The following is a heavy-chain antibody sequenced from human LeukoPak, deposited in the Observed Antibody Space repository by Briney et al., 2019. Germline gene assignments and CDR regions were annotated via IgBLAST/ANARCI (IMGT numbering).Heavy chain of an antibody. D-gene: IGHD5-12*01. CDR3: ARDRGDGYDYFWDY. CDR1: GGSFSGYY. Sequence: SETLSLTCAVYGGSFSGYYWSWIRQPPGKGLEWIGEINHSGSTNYNPSPKSRVTISVDTSKNQFSLKLSSVTAADTAVYYCARDRGDGYDYFWDYWGQGTLVTVSS. J-gene: IGHJ4*02. V-gene: IGHV4-34*01. CDR2: INHSGST.